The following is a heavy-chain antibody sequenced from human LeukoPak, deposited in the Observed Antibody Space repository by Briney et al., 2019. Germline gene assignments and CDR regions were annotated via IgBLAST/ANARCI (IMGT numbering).Heavy chain of an antibody. J-gene: IGHJ4*02. V-gene: IGHV3-33*06. CDR3: AKDAQRGFDYSNSLEY. Sequence: PGGSLRLSCAASGSTYSHYGMYWVRQAPGKGLEWVAVIWSDGTEKYYGDAVKGRFTISRDNSRNTLYLQMNSLRGEDTAVYYCAKDAQRGFDYSNSLEYWGQGTLVTVSS. D-gene: IGHD4-11*01. CDR1: GSTYSHYG. CDR2: IWSDGTEK.